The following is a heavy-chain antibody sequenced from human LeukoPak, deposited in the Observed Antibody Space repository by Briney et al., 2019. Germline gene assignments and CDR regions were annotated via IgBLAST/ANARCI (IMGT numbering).Heavy chain of an antibody. CDR3: ARTGGTIDY. CDR1: GASISSYY. D-gene: IGHD2-8*02. CDR2: IYYSGST. Sequence: PSETLSLTCTVSGASISSYYWSWVRQPPGKGLEWIGYIYYSGSTYYNPSLKSRVTISVDTSKNQFSLKLNSVTAADTAVYYCARTGGTIDYWGQGTLVTVSS. J-gene: IGHJ4*02. V-gene: IGHV4-59*06.